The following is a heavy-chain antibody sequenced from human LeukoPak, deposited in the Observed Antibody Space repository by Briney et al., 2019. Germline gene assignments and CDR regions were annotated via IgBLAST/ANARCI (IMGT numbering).Heavy chain of an antibody. CDR2: IYYSGST. Sequence: SETLSLTCTVSGGTISSYYWSWIRQPPGKGLEWIGYIYYSGSTNYNPSLKSRVTISVDTSKNQFSLKLSSVTAADTAVYYCARTHYDSNSYYDGCFDYWGQGTLVTVSS. V-gene: IGHV4-59*01. CDR1: GGTISSYY. J-gene: IGHJ4*02. D-gene: IGHD3-22*01. CDR3: ARTHYDSNSYYDGCFDY.